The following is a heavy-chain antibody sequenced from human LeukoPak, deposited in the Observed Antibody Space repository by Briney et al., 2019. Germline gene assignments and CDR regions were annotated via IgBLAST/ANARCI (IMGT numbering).Heavy chain of an antibody. V-gene: IGHV3-23*01. CDR3: ANRGVIDFLTGYYYYFDY. Sequence: PGGTLILTCTASGFTFSSYSMSWVRQPPGKGLEWVSTFSGSGGSTYYAASVKGRFTIPRDNSKNTLYLQMNSLRPEDTAVYFCANRGVIDFLTGYYYYFDYWGQGTLVIVSS. CDR1: GFTFSSYS. CDR2: FSGSGGST. J-gene: IGHJ4*02. D-gene: IGHD3-9*01.